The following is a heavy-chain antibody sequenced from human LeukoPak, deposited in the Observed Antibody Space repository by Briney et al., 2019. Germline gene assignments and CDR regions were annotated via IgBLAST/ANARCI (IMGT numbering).Heavy chain of an antibody. CDR3: ARWTTVATPGRTFDI. CDR1: GGSISSTNW. CDR2: IYHTGST. Sequence: PSETLSLTCTLSGGSISSTNWWSWARQPPGKGLEWIGEIYHTGSTNYNPSLKSPVTISVDKSKSQFSLKMSSVTAADTAVYYCARWTTVATPGRTFDIWGQGTMVTVSS. V-gene: IGHV4-4*02. J-gene: IGHJ3*02. D-gene: IGHD4-23*01.